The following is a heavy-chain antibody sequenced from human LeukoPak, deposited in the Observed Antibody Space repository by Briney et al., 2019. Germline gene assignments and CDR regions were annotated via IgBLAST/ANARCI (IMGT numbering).Heavy chain of an antibody. D-gene: IGHD3-22*01. J-gene: IGHJ3*02. CDR3: ARVKSYYYDTSDKDAFDI. CDR1: GYTFTSHF. Sequence: ASVKVSCKASGYTFTSHFMHWVRQAPGQGLEWMGIINPKGGSTSYTQKFQGRVTMTRDTSTSTVYMELSSLRSEDTAVYYCARVKSYYYDTSDKDAFDIWGQGTMVTVSS. V-gene: IGHV1-46*01. CDR2: INPKGGST.